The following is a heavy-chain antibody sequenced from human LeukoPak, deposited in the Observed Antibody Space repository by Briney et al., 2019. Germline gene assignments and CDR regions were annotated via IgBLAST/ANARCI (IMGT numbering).Heavy chain of an antibody. CDR2: ISSSSSTI. D-gene: IGHD3-22*01. Sequence: PGGSLRLSCAASGFTFSSYEMNWVRQAPGKGLEWVSYISSSSSTIYYADSVKGRFTISRDNAKNSLYLQMNSLRAEDTAVYYCARALTMIVVVTPPDYWGQGTLVTVSS. CDR3: ARALTMIVVVTPPDY. CDR1: GFTFSSYE. V-gene: IGHV3-48*03. J-gene: IGHJ4*02.